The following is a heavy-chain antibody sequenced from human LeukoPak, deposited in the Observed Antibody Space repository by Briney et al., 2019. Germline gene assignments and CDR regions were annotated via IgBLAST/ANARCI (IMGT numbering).Heavy chain of an antibody. CDR1: GYTFTGYF. D-gene: IGHD4-23*01. J-gene: IGHJ4*02. V-gene: IGHV1-2*02. CDR3: AISDYGGKSPPLDY. Sequence: ASVKVSCKASGYTFTGYFIHWVRQAPGQGLEWMGWINPNSGGTNYAQKFQGRVTMTRDTSISTAYTELSRLRSDDTAVYYCAISDYGGKSPPLDYWGQGTLVTVSS. CDR2: INPNSGGT.